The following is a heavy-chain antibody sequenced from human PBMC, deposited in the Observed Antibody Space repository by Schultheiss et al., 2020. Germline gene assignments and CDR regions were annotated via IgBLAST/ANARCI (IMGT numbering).Heavy chain of an antibody. J-gene: IGHJ4*02. CDR1: GFTFSNAW. D-gene: IGHD3-16*01. Sequence: GGSLRLSCAASGFTFSNAWMNWVRQAPGKGLEWVSGISWNSGSIGYADSVKGRFTISRDNAKNSLYLQMNSLRVDDTAVYYCAGLHGGNSNFWGQGTLVTVSS. V-gene: IGHV3-74*01. CDR3: AGLHGGNSNF. CDR2: ISWNSGSI.